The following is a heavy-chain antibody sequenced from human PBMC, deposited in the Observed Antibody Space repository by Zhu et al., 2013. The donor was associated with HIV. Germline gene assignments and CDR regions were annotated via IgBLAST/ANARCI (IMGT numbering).Heavy chain of an antibody. CDR1: GYTFTNYY. J-gene: IGHJ4*02. CDR3: AREGQWLVHGGYYFDY. D-gene: IGHD6-19*01. V-gene: IGHV1-46*01. CDR2: INPSGGGT. Sequence: QVQVVAGLGREVKKPGASVKVSCKASGYTFTNYYIHWVRQAPGEGLEWMGIINPSGGGTTYEQKFQGRVTMIRDTSTSTVYMDLSSLRSEDTAVYYCAREGQWLVHGGYYFDYWGQGTLVTVSS.